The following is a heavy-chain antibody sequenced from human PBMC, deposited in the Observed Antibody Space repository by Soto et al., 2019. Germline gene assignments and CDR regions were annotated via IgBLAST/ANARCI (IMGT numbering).Heavy chain of an antibody. D-gene: IGHD4-4*01. CDR1: GYSFTTYR. CDR3: ARHEQFYYYYYGMDV. Sequence: GESVKISCKASGYSFTTYRIAWVRQMPGKGLEWMGIINPGDSDIRYSPSFQGQVTISADNSISTAYLQWSSLKASDTAMYYCARHEQFYYYYYGMDVWGQGTAVTVSS. V-gene: IGHV5-51*01. J-gene: IGHJ6*02. CDR2: INPGDSDI.